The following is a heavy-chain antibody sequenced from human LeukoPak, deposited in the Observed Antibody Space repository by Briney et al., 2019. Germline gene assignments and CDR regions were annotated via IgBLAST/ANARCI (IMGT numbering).Heavy chain of an antibody. CDR3: ARQTRRVGGNSALGWLDP. V-gene: IGHV4-39*01. Sequence: SETLSLTCTVSDGSISSSSNFWGWIRQPPGKGLEWIGTIYYTGSTYYTPSLKSRVTISIDTSNNQFSLILSSVTAADTAVYYCARQTRRVGGNSALGWLDPWGQGTLVTVSS. D-gene: IGHD2/OR15-2a*01. CDR1: DGSISSSSNF. J-gene: IGHJ5*02. CDR2: IYYTGST.